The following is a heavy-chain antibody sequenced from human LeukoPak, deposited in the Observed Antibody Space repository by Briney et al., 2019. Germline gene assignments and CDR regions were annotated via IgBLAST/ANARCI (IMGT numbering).Heavy chain of an antibody. V-gene: IGHV1-8*01. Sequence: ASVKVSCTASGYTFSSHDINWVRQATGQGLEWMGWMNPNSGNTGYAQKFQGRVTMTRDTSISTAYMELSSPRSEDTAVYYCARRYSGVMQGYFDYWGQGTLVTVSS. CDR2: MNPNSGNT. CDR1: GYTFSSHD. CDR3: ARRYSGVMQGYFDY. J-gene: IGHJ4*02. D-gene: IGHD5-12*01.